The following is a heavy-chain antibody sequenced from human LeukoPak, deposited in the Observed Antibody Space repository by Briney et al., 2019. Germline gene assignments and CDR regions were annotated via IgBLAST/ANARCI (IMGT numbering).Heavy chain of an antibody. CDR1: GGSFSGYY. CDR3: VRHRGGSWYDY. V-gene: IGHV4-59*08. D-gene: IGHD2-15*01. Sequence: PSETLSLTCAVYGGSFSGYYWSWIRQPPGKGLEWIGQIFNIRSTKYSSSLDSRVTISLDTSKNQVSLKLTSVNAADTAVYYCVRHRGGSWYDYWGQGALVTVSS. J-gene: IGHJ4*02. CDR2: IFNIRST.